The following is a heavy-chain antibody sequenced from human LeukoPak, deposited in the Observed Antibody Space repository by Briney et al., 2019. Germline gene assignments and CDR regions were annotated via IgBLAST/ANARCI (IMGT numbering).Heavy chain of an antibody. CDR3: GSYDYGALLDGMDV. V-gene: IGHV3-21*01. D-gene: IGHD4-17*01. J-gene: IGHJ6*02. CDR2: ISSSSSYI. CDR1: GFTFSSYS. Sequence: PGGSLRLSCAASGFTFSSYSMNWVRQAPGKGLEWVSSISSSSSYIYYADSVKGRFTISRDNAENSLYLQMNSLRAEDTAVYYCGSYDYGALLDGMDVWGQGTTVTVSS.